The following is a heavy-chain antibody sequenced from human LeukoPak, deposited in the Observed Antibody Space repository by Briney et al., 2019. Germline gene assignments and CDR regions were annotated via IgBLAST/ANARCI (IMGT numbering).Heavy chain of an antibody. J-gene: IGHJ4*02. Sequence: RASVKVSCKTSGYILTSYGISWVRQAPGQGLEWLGWISSYNGQTKYAQKVQGRITLTTQLSTSTAYMELRSLKSDDTAIYFCARGRSAADDLDSWGQGTLVTVSS. CDR1: GYILTSYG. CDR3: ARGRSAADDLDS. CDR2: ISSYNGQT. V-gene: IGHV1-18*01. D-gene: IGHD6-13*01.